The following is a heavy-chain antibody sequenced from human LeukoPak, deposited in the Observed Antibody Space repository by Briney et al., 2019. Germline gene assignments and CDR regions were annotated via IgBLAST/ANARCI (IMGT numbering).Heavy chain of an antibody. D-gene: IGHD6-19*01. Sequence: PGGSLRLSCAASGCTFSNYDMHWVRQAPGKGLKWVALIWYDGSNKYYADSVKGRFTISRENSKNTLYLQMNSLRAEDTAVYYCAKIWGSSGWYEYSFDYWGQGTLVTVSS. CDR3: AKIWGSSGWYEYSFDY. CDR2: IWYDGSNK. V-gene: IGHV3-33*06. J-gene: IGHJ4*02. CDR1: GCTFSNYD.